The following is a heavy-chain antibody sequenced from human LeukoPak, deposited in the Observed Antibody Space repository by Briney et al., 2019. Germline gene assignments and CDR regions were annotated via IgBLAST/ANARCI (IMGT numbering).Heavy chain of an antibody. V-gene: IGHV1-18*04. D-gene: IGHD6-13*01. CDR3: ARVRIAAAGIVDWFDP. CDR2: ISAYNGNT. Sequence: ASVKVSCKASGYTFTGYYMHWVRQAPGQGLEWMGWISAYNGNTNYAQKLQGRVTMTTDTSTSAAYMELRSLRSDDTAVYYCARVRIAAAGIVDWFDPWGQGTLVTVSS. J-gene: IGHJ5*02. CDR1: GYTFTGYY.